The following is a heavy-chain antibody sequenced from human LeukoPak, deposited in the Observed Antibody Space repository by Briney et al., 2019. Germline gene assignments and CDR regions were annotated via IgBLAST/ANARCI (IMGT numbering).Heavy chain of an antibody. CDR3: ARGGPNKSGWTLDY. CDR1: GYTFTNYA. D-gene: IGHD6-25*01. J-gene: IGHJ4*02. CDR2: FNSDKGNT. Sequence: ASVKVSCKASGYTFTNYAIHWVRQAPGQRLEWMGWFNSDKGNTEYSQKFQGRVIITRDTPASTAYMELSSLRPEDTAVFFCARGGPNKSGWTLDYWGQGTLVTVSS. V-gene: IGHV1-3*01.